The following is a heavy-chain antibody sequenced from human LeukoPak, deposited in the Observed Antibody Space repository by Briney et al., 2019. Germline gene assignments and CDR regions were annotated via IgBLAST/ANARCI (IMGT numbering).Heavy chain of an antibody. CDR2: IYYSGST. CDR3: ARVYYYGSGSYFNYYYYGMDV. Sequence: SETLSLTCTVSGGSVSSGSYYWSWIRQPPGKGLEWIGYIYYSGSTNYNPSLKSRVTISVDTSKNQFSLKLSSVTAADTAVYYCARVYYYGSGSYFNYYYYGMDVWGQGTTVTVSS. CDR1: GGSVSSGSYY. D-gene: IGHD3-10*01. V-gene: IGHV4-61*01. J-gene: IGHJ6*02.